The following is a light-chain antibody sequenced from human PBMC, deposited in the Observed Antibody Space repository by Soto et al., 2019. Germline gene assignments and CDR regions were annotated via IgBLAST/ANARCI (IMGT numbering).Light chain of an antibody. Sequence: QAVVTQEPSLTVSPGGTVTLTCASSTGAVTSGRFANWFQQKPGQAPRPLIYSTSNRHSWTPARFSGSLLGGKAALTLSGVQTEDEAEYYCLLYYCGWLWVFGGGTKVTVL. J-gene: IGLJ3*02. CDR1: TGAVTSGRF. CDR2: STS. CDR3: LLYYCGWLWV. V-gene: IGLV7-43*01.